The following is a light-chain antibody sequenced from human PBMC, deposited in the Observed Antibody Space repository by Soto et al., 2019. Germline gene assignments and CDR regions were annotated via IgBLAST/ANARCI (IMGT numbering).Light chain of an antibody. J-gene: IGKJ5*01. CDR1: QAINTY. CDR2: GTS. V-gene: IGKV1-39*01. Sequence: DIQMTQSPSFLSASVGDRVTISCRASQAINTYLNWYQQKPGKAPKLLIYGTSGLQNGVPSRFSGGGSGTGFTLTISSLQPEDFATYYCQQSYSTLLFTFGQGTRLEV. CDR3: QQSYSTLLFT.